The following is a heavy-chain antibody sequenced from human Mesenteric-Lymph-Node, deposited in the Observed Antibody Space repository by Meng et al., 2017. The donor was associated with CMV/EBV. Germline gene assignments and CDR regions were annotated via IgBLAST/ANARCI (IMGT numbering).Heavy chain of an antibody. CDR1: GGSFSGYY. Sequence: SETLSLTCAVYGGSFSGYYWSWIRQPPGKGLEWIGEINHSGSTNYNPSLKRRVTISVDTSKNQFSLKLSSVTAADTAVYYCARGPVYQLLSAYYYYGMDVWGQGTTVTVSS. J-gene: IGHJ6*02. D-gene: IGHD2-2*01. CDR3: ARGPVYQLLSAYYYYGMDV. V-gene: IGHV4-34*01. CDR2: INHSGST.